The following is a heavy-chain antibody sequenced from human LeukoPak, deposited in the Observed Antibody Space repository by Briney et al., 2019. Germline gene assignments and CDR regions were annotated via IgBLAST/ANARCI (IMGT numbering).Heavy chain of an antibody. CDR3: ATDVGQLWSPDN. J-gene: IGHJ4*02. D-gene: IGHD5-18*01. CDR1: GFTFSSYW. CDR2: INSDGSST. V-gene: IGHV3-74*01. Sequence: GGSLRLSCAASGFTFSSYWMHWVRQAPGKGLVWVSRINSDGSSTSYADSVKGRFTISRDNAKNSVYLHMNSLRADDTAVYYCATDVGQLWSPDNWGQGTLVTVSS.